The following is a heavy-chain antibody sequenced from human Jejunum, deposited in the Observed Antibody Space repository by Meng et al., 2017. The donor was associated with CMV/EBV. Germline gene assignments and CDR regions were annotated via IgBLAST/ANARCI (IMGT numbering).Heavy chain of an antibody. CDR1: GYTFISHD. CDR2: MNPIRGNT. CDR3: TRGLRIVRTALAF. Sequence: SGYTFISHDINWVRQTTGQGLEWMGWMNPIRGNTVYAQKFQGRVSMTRDTSISTAYLELSSLTSEDTAMYYCTRGLRIVRTALAFWGQGTLVTVSS. J-gene: IGHJ4*02. V-gene: IGHV1-8*01. D-gene: IGHD3-10*01.